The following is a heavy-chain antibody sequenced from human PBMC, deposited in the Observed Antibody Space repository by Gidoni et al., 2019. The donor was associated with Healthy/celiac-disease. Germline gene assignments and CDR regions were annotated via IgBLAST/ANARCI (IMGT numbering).Heavy chain of an antibody. V-gene: IGHV3-23*01. D-gene: IGHD3-16*02. CDR1: GFPSSSYP. Sequence: EVQLLESGGGLVQPGGSLCLSCAASGFPSSSYPISWVRPAPGTGLECVSAISGSGGSTYYADSVKGRFNISRDNSKNTLYLQMNSLRAEDTAVYYCAKGMVGDSMITFGGVIVTDAFDIWGQGTMVTVSS. CDR2: ISGSGGST. J-gene: IGHJ3*02. CDR3: AKGMVGDSMITFGGVIVTDAFDI.